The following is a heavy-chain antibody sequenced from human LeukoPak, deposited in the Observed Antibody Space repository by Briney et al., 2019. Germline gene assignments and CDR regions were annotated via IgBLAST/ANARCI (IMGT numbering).Heavy chain of an antibody. CDR1: GGSISSGDYY. V-gene: IGHV4-30-4*01. J-gene: IGHJ4*02. CDR3: ARGIWFGELPAPFDY. Sequence: SETLPLTCTVSGGSISSGDYYWSWIRQPPGKGLEWIGYIYYSGSTYYNPSLKSRVTISVDTSKNQFSLKLSSVTAADTAVYYCARGIWFGELPAPFDYWGQGTLVTVSS. D-gene: IGHD3-10*01. CDR2: IYYSGST.